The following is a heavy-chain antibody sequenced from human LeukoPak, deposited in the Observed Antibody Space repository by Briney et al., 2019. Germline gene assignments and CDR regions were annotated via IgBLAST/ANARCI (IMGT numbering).Heavy chain of an antibody. CDR1: GYTFTSYG. CDR2: ISAYNGNT. V-gene: IGHV1-18*01. D-gene: IGHD3-9*01. J-gene: IGHJ6*02. CDR3: ARTDDVLRYFDWARYYYYYGMDV. Sequence: ASVKVSCKASGYTFTSYGISWVRQAPGQGLEWMGWISAYNGNTNYAQKLQGRVTTTTDTSTSTAYMELRSLRSDDTAVYYCARTDDVLRYFDWARYYYYYGMDVWGQGTTVTVSS.